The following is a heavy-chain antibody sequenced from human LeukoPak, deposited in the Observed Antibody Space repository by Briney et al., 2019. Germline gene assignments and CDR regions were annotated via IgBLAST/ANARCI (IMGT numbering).Heavy chain of an antibody. Sequence: PGGSLRLSCAASGFTFSSYVMTWVRQAPGKGLEWVAVISYDGSNKYYADSVKGRFTISRDNSKNTLYLQMNSLRAEDTAVYYCAKGGVIANVWGQGTTVTVSS. V-gene: IGHV3-30*18. CDR3: AKGGVIANV. CDR1: GFTFSSYV. CDR2: ISYDGSNK. J-gene: IGHJ6*02. D-gene: IGHD3-10*01.